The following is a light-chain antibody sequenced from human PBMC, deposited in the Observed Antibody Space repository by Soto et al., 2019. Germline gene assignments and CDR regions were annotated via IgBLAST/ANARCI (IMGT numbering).Light chain of an antibody. J-gene: IGLJ3*02. CDR2: EVT. CDR1: SSDVGAYNY. Sequence: QSALTQPPSASGSPGQSVTISCTGTSSDVGAYNYVSWYQQHAGKSPKLVIYEVTKRPSGVPDRFSGSKSANTASLTVSGLQAEDEADYYCSSFASSNTWVFGGVTKLTVL. V-gene: IGLV2-8*01. CDR3: SSFASSNTWV.